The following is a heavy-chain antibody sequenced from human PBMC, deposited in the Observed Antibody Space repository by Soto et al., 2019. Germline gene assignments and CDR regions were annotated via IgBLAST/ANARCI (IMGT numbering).Heavy chain of an antibody. J-gene: IGHJ6*02. V-gene: IGHV1-18*01. CDR3: ARDRSNIAVADWGYYYYGMDV. CDR2: ISVYNGNT. CDR1: GYTFTSYG. Sequence: QVQLVQSGAEVKKPGASVKVSCKASGYTFTSYGISWVRQAPGQGLEWMGWISVYNGNTNYAQKLQGRVTMTTDTSTSTAYMALRSLRSDDTAVYYCARDRSNIAVADWGYYYYGMDVWGQGTTVTVSS. D-gene: IGHD6-19*01.